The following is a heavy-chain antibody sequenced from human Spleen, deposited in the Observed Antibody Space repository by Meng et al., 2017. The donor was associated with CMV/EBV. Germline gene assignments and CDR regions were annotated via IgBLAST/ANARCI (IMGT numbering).Heavy chain of an antibody. J-gene: IGHJ5*02. V-gene: IGHV4-39*01. Sequence: SGASIGSSGYYWGWVRQPPGKGLEWIGTIYYSGSTYYNPSLKSRVTISVDTSKNQFSLKLRSVTAADTAVYYCARPIAARPDWVDPWGQGTLVTVSS. D-gene: IGHD6-6*01. CDR2: IYYSGST. CDR3: ARPIAARPDWVDP. CDR1: GASIGSSGYY.